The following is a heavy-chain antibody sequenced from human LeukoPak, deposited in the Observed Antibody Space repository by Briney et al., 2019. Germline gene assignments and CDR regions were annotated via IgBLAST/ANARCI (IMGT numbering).Heavy chain of an antibody. Sequence: GGSLRLSCAASGFTFSSYSMNWVRQAPGKGLEWVSYISSSSSTIYYADSVKGRFTISRDNAKNSLYLQMNSLRAEDTAVYYCASPGARYCSSTSPCLLYSLDYWGQGTLVTVSS. CDR1: GFTFSSYS. CDR3: ASPGARYCSSTSPCLLYSLDY. CDR2: ISSSSSTI. V-gene: IGHV3-48*01. J-gene: IGHJ4*02. D-gene: IGHD2-2*01.